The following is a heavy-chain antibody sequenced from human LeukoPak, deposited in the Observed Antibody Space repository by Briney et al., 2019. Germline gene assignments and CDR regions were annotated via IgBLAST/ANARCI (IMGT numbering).Heavy chain of an antibody. Sequence: ASVKVSCKASVYTFTSYGISWVRQAPGQGLEWMGWISAYNGNTNYAQKLQGRVTMTTDTSTSTAYMELRSLRSDDTAVYYCARVAPESDILTGLSDYWGQGTLVTVSS. CDR2: ISAYNGNT. CDR1: VYTFTSYG. V-gene: IGHV1-18*01. D-gene: IGHD3-9*01. CDR3: ARVAPESDILTGLSDY. J-gene: IGHJ4*02.